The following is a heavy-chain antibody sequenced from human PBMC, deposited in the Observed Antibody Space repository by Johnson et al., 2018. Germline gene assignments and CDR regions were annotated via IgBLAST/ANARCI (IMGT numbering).Heavy chain of an antibody. CDR3: ARGPPPDSDSSGYYYYYYMDV. V-gene: IGHV3-13*01. D-gene: IGHD3-22*01. CDR1: GFTFSSYD. Sequence: VQLVQSGGGLVQPGGSLRLSCAASGFTFSSYDMHWVRQATGKGLEWVSAIGTAGDTYYPGSVKGRFTISRENAKNSLYLQMNSLRAGDTAVYYCARGPPPDSDSSGYYYYYYMDVWGKGTTVTVSS. CDR2: IGTAGDT. J-gene: IGHJ6*03.